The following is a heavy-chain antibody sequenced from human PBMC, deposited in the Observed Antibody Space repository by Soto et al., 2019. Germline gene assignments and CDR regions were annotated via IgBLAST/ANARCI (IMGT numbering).Heavy chain of an antibody. J-gene: IGHJ4*02. V-gene: IGHV4-34*01. D-gene: IGHD3-3*01. CDR2: ITPGGSA. CDR1: GGSLSGYY. CDR3: ARGGGWRWTPP. Sequence: QVQLQQRGAGLLKPSETLSLTCGVYGGSLSGYYWSWIRQLPGKGLEWIGEITPGGSAAYHPSLRGRADISLDTSKNQISLEMNSVTVADTGVYYCARGGGWRWTPPWGQGTLVTVSS.